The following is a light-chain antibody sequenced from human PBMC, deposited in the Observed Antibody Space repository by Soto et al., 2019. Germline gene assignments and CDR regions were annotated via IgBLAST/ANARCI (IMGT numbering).Light chain of an antibody. CDR3: QKYDRAPAM. J-gene: IGKJ1*01. CDR1: QAINKF. V-gene: IGKV1-27*01. CDR2: AAS. Sequence: DIQLTQSPSSLSASLGDRVTITCRASQAINKFLAWYQQRPGKVPDLLIYAASTLGSGVPSRFSGNASGTDFSFTITSLQPEDAAPYYCQKYDRAPAMFGQGTKVDIK.